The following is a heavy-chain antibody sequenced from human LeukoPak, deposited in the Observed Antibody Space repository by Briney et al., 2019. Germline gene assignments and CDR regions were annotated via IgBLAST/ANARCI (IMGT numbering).Heavy chain of an antibody. CDR3: AKELETAFDY. CDR2: ISGSGGST. J-gene: IGHJ4*02. CDR1: GFSFSSYA. Sequence: GGSLSLYCAASGFSFSSYAMSWLRQAPGKGLEWVSAISGSGGSTYYADSVKGRFTISRDNSKNTLYLQMNSLRAEDTAVYYCAKELETAFDYWGQGTLVTVSS. V-gene: IGHV3-23*01. D-gene: IGHD2-21*02.